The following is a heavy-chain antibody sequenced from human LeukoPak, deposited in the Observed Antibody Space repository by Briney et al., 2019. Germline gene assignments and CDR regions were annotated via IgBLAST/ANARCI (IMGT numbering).Heavy chain of an antibody. CDR3: ARDGGVTAGVIREK. CDR1: GGTFSSYA. V-gene: IGHV1-18*01. CDR2: ISAYSGDT. J-gene: IGHJ4*02. Sequence: GASVKVSCKASGGTFSSYAISWVRQAPGQGLEWMGWISAYSGDTNYAQKLQGRVTMTTDTSTSTAYMELRTLRSDDTAVYYCARDGGVTAGVIREKWGQGTLVTVSS. D-gene: IGHD3-10*01.